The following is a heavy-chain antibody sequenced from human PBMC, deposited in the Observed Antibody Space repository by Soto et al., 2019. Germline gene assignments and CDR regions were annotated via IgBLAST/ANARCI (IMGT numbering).Heavy chain of an antibody. V-gene: IGHV3-23*01. CDR1: GFTFSSYA. J-gene: IGHJ4*02. CDR3: AKADARIMITFGGVIVKSPPDY. Sequence: EVQLLESGGGLVQPGGSLRLSCAASGFTFSSYAMSWVRQAPGKGLEWVSAISGSGGSTYYADSVKGRFTISRDNSKNTLHLQLNSLRAEDTAVYYCAKADARIMITFGGVIVKSPPDYWGQGTLVTVSA. D-gene: IGHD3-16*02. CDR2: ISGSGGST.